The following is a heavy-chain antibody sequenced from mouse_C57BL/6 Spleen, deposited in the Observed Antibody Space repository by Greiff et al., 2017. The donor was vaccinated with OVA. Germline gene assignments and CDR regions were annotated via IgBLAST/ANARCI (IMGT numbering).Heavy chain of an antibody. V-gene: IGHV1-64*01. Sequence: QVHVKQPGAELVKPGASVKLSCKASGYTFTSYWMHWVKQRPGQGLEWIGMIHPNSGSTNYNEKFKSKATLTVDKSSSTAYMQLSSLTSEDSAVYYCAQDGGLPFAYWGQGTLVTVSA. CDR1: GYTFTSYW. CDR2: IHPNSGST. D-gene: IGHD2-4*01. J-gene: IGHJ3*01. CDR3: AQDGGLPFAY.